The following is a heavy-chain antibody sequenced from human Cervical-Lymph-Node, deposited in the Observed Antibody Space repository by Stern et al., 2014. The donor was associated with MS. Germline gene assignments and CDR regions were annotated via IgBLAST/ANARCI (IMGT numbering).Heavy chain of an antibody. CDR2: INPSDGST. J-gene: IGHJ2*01. V-gene: IGHV1-46*03. CDR3: ARGAGWGYWYFDL. CDR1: GYTFTNYY. D-gene: IGHD6-19*01. Sequence: QVQLLQPGADVKKPGASVKVSCKASGYTFTNYYVHWVRQAPGQGLEWMGIINPSDGSTTYAQKFQGRVTMTRDTSTSTVYMEQSSLRSEDTAVYYCARGAGWGYWYFDLWGRGTLVTVSS.